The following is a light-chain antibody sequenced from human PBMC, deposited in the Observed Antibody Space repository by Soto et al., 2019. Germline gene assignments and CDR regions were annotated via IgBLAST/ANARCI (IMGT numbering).Light chain of an antibody. CDR1: QDITND. CDR3: QQYDNVPLT. V-gene: IGKV1-33*01. J-gene: IGKJ4*01. CDR2: EAS. Sequence: DIQMTQSPSSLSASVGDRVTITCQASQDITNDLKWYQQKPGKAPKVLIYEASNLKTGGPSRFSRSGSGTDFTFTISSPQPEDIATYFCQQYDNVPLTFGGGTKVEIK.